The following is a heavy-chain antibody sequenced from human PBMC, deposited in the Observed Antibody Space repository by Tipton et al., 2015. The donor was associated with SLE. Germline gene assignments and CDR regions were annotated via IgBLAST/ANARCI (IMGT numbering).Heavy chain of an antibody. CDR3: ARGTKLGNHYYYYYMDV. CDR1: GASISSYY. CDR2: IYYSGST. Sequence: LRLSCTVSGASISSYYWSWIRQPPGEGLEWIGYIYYSGSTNYNPSLKSRVTISVDTSKNQFSLKLSSVTTADTAVYYCARGTKLGNHYYYYYMDVWGKGTTVTVSS. V-gene: IGHV4-59*01. J-gene: IGHJ6*03. D-gene: IGHD7-27*01.